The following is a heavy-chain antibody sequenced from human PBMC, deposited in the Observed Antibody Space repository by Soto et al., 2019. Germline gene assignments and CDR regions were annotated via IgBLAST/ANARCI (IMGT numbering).Heavy chain of an antibody. D-gene: IGHD3-10*01. J-gene: IGHJ4*02. CDR3: ARAGENYGSGTFSPPLRYYFNS. CDR2: INPSGGRT. Sequence: QVQLVQSGAEVKKPGASVTVSCKASGYTFTTHYMHWVRQAPGQGLEWMGIINPSGGRTTYALKFQGRGSLTSDTSTNTVYMELSSLRSEDTSVYYFARAGENYGSGTFSPPLRYYFNSWGQGTLVTVSS. V-gene: IGHV1-46*01. CDR1: GYTFTTHY.